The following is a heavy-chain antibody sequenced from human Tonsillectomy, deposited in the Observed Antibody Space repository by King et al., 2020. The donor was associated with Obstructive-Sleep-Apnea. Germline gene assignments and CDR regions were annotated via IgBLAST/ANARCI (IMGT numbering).Heavy chain of an antibody. V-gene: IGHV3-15*01. Sequence: VQLVESGGGLVKPGGSLRLSCAAFGFTFSHAWMSWVRQAPGKGLEWVGRIKSKSDGGTTDYSAPVKGRFIISRDDSKNTLYLQMNSLKTEDTAVYYCTNRGYSYEDYYGMDAWGQGTTVTVSS. D-gene: IGHD5-18*01. CDR3: TNRGYSYEDYYGMDA. CDR1: GFTFSHAW. J-gene: IGHJ6*02. CDR2: IKSKSDGGTT.